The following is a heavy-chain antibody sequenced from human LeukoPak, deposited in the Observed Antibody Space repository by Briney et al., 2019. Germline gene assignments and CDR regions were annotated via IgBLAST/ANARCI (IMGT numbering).Heavy chain of an antibody. J-gene: IGHJ3*02. CDR1: GYTFTSYA. Sequence: ASVKVSCKTSGYTFTSYAISWVRQDPGQGLECMGWISTYTGNTDYAQKLQGRVTMTTDTSTSTAYMELRSLSSDDTAVYYCARVLVVSSDAFDIWGQGTMVTVSS. CDR3: ARVLVVSSDAFDI. CDR2: ISTYTGNT. D-gene: IGHD3-22*01. V-gene: IGHV1-18*01.